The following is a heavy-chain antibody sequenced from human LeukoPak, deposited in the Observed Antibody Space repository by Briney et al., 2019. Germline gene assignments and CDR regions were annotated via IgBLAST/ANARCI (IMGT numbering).Heavy chain of an antibody. D-gene: IGHD3-9*01. Sequence: VASVKVSCKASGYTFTGYYMHWVRQAPGQGLEWMGIINPSGGSTSYAQKFQGRVTMTRDTSTSTVYMELSSLRSEDTAVYYCARGSDVLRYFDWLYYFDYWGQGTLVTVSS. V-gene: IGHV1-46*01. CDR1: GYTFTGYY. J-gene: IGHJ4*02. CDR3: ARGSDVLRYFDWLYYFDY. CDR2: INPSGGST.